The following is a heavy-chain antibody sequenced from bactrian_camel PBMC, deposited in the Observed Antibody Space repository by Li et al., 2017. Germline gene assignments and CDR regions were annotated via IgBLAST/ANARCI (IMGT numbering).Heavy chain of an antibody. Sequence: QVQLVESGGGSVQSGGSLRLSCAASGLDLTRRCMAWFRRAPGKEREGVARICHDDSNLDYAESVKGRFTISLDNAKKSLSLQMNSLTPEDTAMYYCAAAIQSWTWVPRLLDVDYGYWGQGTQVTVS. CDR2: ICHDDSNL. CDR3: AAAIQSWTWVPRLLDVDYGY. D-gene: IGHD5*01. J-gene: IGHJ4*01. CDR1: GLDLTRRC. V-gene: IGHV3S6*01.